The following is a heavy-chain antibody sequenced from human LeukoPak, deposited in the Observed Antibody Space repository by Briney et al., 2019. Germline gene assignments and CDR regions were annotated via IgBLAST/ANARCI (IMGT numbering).Heavy chain of an antibody. J-gene: IGHJ5*02. V-gene: IGHV3-30*04. CDR3: AKDRVAIFGVVTTHWFDP. CDR2: ISYDGGSK. Sequence: HPGGSLRLSCAASGFTFSSYAMHWVRQAPGKGLEWMAVISYDGGSKHYADSVKGRFTISRDNSKKTLWLQLNSLRVEDTAVYYCAKDRVAIFGVVTTHWFDPWGQGTLVTVSS. D-gene: IGHD3-3*01. CDR1: GFTFSSYA.